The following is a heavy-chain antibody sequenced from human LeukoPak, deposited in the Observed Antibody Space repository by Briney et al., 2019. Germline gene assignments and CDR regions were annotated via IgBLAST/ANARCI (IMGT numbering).Heavy chain of an antibody. V-gene: IGHV3-23*01. CDR3: AKGPHRDY. CDR2: LNGRGDSP. J-gene: IGHJ4*02. CDR1: GFTFSNHW. Sequence: GGSLRLCCTDSGFTFSNHWMAWLRLAPGKGPEWVSSLNGRGDSPYYADSVKGRFTISRDNSKNTLYLQMHSLRVEDTAVYYCAKGPHRDYWGQGTLLTVSS.